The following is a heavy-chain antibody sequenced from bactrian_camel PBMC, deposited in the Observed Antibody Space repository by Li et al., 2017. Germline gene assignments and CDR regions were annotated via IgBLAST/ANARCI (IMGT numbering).Heavy chain of an antibody. CDR2: IDNEGKT. Sequence: VQLVESGGGSVEPGGSLTLSCVGSGSPFISACMGWYRQIPGKAREGIAAIDNEGKTTYADSVKGRFTISKTGAKNTLFLQMPRLQSEDPATSYCAGDEQGPSPPVLVVTATEGPKGGTPWTTGAKEPRSPS. J-gene: IGHJ7*01. CDR1: GSPFISAC. V-gene: IGHV3S1*01. D-gene: IGHD2*01.